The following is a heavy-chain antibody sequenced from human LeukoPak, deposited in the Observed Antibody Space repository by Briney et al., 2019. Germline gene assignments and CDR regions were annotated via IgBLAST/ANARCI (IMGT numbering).Heavy chain of an antibody. J-gene: IGHJ4*02. CDR2: IYSGGRT. D-gene: IGHD2-2*01. V-gene: IGHV3-66*02. Sequence: PGGSLRLSCAASGFTVSSNYMSWVRQAPGKGLEWVSVIYSGGRTYYADSVKGRFTTSRDNSKNTLYLQMNSLRAEDTAVYYCARGPRSYQLLYWGQGTLVTVSS. CDR1: GFTVSSNY. CDR3: ARGPRSYQLLY.